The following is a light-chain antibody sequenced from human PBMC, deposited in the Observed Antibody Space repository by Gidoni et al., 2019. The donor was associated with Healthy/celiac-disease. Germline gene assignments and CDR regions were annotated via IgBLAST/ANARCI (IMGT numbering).Light chain of an antibody. CDR3: QQYNNWPL. CDR1: QSVSSN. J-gene: IGKJ3*01. CDR2: CAP. V-gene: IGKV3-15*01. Sequence: EIVITLSPATLSVSPGERATLSCRASQSVSSNLAWHQQTPGQAPRLLIYCAPTRATGIPARVSGSGSGIDFTLSISSLQSEDFAVYYCQQYNNWPLFGPGTKVEIK.